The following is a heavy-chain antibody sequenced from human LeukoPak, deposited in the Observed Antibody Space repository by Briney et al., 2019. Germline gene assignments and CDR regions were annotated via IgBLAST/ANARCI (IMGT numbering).Heavy chain of an antibody. CDR3: AKSGGYGLIDY. CDR2: IYYSGST. D-gene: IGHD1-26*01. CDR1: GFTFSSYA. J-gene: IGHJ4*02. V-gene: IGHV4-59*04. Sequence: GSLRLSCAASGFTFSSYAMSWVRQPPGKGLEWIGNIYYSGSTYYNESLESRVTISIDTSKNQFSLKLNSVTAADTAMYYCAKSGGYGLIDYWGQGTLVTVSS.